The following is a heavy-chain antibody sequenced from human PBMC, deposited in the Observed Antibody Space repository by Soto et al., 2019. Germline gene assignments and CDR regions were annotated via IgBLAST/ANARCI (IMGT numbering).Heavy chain of an antibody. CDR2: MTPDSGDT. CDR3: ARDPFYGWFVS. J-gene: IGHJ5*01. D-gene: IGHD3-16*01. CDR1: GHTLASYD. V-gene: IGHV1-8*01. Sequence: QVQLVQSGAEVRKPGASVKVSCKASGHTLASYDINWVRQATGQGLEWMGWMTPDSGDTGYAQKFQGRVTMTWDTSITTAYMELSSLRSDDTGVYYCARDPFYGWFVSWGQGTLVTVSS.